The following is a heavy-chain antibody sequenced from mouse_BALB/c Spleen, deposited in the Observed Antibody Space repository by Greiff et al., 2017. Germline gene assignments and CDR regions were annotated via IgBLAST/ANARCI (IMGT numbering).Heavy chain of an antibody. D-gene: IGHD1-1*01. CDR1: GFTFSSYA. V-gene: IGHV5-6-5*01. J-gene: IGHJ3*01. Sequence: EVQLVESGGGLVKPGGSLKLSCAASGFTFSSYAMSWVRQTPEKRLEWVASISSGGSTYYPDSVKGRFTISRDNARNILYLQMSSLRSEDTAMYYCASDYGSSYPFAYWGQGTLVTVSA. CDR2: ISSGGST. CDR3: ASDYGSSYPFAY.